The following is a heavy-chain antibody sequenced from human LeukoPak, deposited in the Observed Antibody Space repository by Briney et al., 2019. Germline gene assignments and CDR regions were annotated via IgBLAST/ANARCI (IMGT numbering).Heavy chain of an antibody. V-gene: IGHV3-30-3*01. Sequence: GGSLRLSCAASGFTSSSYAMHWVRQAPGKGLEWVAVISYDGSNKYYADSVKGRFTISRDNSKNTLYLQMNSLRAEDTAVYYCARGGYCSGGSCYAEGGFDYWGQGTLVTVSS. D-gene: IGHD2-15*01. CDR2: ISYDGSNK. CDR3: ARGGYCSGGSCYAEGGFDY. CDR1: GFTSSSYA. J-gene: IGHJ4*02.